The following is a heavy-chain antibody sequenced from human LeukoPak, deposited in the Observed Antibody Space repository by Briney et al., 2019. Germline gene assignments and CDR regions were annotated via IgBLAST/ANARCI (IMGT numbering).Heavy chain of an antibody. D-gene: IGHD6-19*01. J-gene: IGHJ6*03. CDR2: VSYSGTT. Sequence: SETLSLTCSVSGGSMSSYLWSWIRQPPGKGLEWIGYVSYSGTTNSNPSLKSRVTISVDTSRSQYSLKLASVNAADTAVYYCARGYSTGAKRFALYCYMDVWGKGTTVTVSS. CDR1: GGSMSSYL. V-gene: IGHV4-59*01. CDR3: ARGYSTGAKRFALYCYMDV.